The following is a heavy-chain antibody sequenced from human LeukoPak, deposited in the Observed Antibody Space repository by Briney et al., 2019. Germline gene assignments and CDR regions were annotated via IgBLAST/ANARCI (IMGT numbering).Heavy chain of an antibody. D-gene: IGHD5-18*01. V-gene: IGHV3-23*01. CDR3: AREKGFNYGPDY. Sequence: GGSLRLSCAASGFIFSSYAMSWVRQAPGKGLEWVSALSGSGGNTYYADSVKGRFTISRDNAKKSLYLQMNNLSAEDTAVYYCAREKGFNYGPDYWGQGTLVTVSS. J-gene: IGHJ4*02. CDR1: GFIFSSYA. CDR2: LSGSGGNT.